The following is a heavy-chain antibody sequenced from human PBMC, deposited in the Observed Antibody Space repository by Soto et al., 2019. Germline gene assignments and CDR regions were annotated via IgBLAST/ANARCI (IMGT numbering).Heavy chain of an antibody. D-gene: IGHD3-3*01. CDR3: TRDFTWSEDY. CDR2: ISASSSSI. Sequence: GGSLRLSCAASGFTYSNYAMKWVRQAPEKGLEWVAYISASSSSIYDADSVKGRFTISRDNAKNSLYLQMNSLRDEDTAVYYCTRDFTWSEDYWGQGVQVTVSS. V-gene: IGHV3-48*02. J-gene: IGHJ4*02. CDR1: GFTYSNYA.